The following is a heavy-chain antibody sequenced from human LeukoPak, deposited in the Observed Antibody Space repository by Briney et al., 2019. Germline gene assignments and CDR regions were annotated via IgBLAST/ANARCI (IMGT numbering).Heavy chain of an antibody. D-gene: IGHD2-15*01. Sequence: GASVKVSCKASGYIFTGYYMHWVRQAPGQGLEWMGWINPNSGGTNYAQKFQGRVTMTRDTSISAAYMELSSLRSDDTAVYYCARGATSYCSGGSCYLHFDYRGQGTLVTVSS. J-gene: IGHJ4*02. V-gene: IGHV1-2*02. CDR3: ARGATSYCSGGSCYLHFDY. CDR2: INPNSGGT. CDR1: GYIFTGYY.